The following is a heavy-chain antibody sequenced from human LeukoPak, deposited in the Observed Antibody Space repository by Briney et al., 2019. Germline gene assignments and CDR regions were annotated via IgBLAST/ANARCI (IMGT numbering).Heavy chain of an antibody. CDR2: INQDGSEK. J-gene: IGHJ3*01. V-gene: IGHV3-7*01. CDR1: GFTFSSYW. CDR3: ARNAFDF. Sequence: GGSLRLSCAASGFTFSSYWMSWVRQAPGKGLEWVANINQDGSEKSYVGSVMGRFTISRDDAKNSLYLQMNSLRAEDSAVYYYARNAFDFWGQGAMVTVSS.